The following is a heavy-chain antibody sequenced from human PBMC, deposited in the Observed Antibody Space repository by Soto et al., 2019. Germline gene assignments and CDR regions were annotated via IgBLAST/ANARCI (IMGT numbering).Heavy chain of an antibody. D-gene: IGHD3-3*01. J-gene: IGHJ5*02. CDR1: GGSISSGGYY. V-gene: IGHV4-31*03. CDR2: IYYSGST. Sequence: TLSLTCPVSGGSISSGGYYWRWIRQHPGEGLEWIGYIYYSGSTYYNPSLKSRVTISVDTSKNQFSLKLSSVTAADTAVYYCAREAGGDFWSGFNWFDPWGQGTLVTVSS. CDR3: AREAGGDFWSGFNWFDP.